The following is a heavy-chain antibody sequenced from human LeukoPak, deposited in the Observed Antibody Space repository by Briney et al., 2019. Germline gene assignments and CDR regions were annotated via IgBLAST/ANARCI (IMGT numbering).Heavy chain of an antibody. D-gene: IGHD2-2*01. CDR2: IIPIFGTA. CDR3: ARDGSYCSGTSCYAYYYYMDV. V-gene: IGHV1-69*05. CDR1: GGTFSSYA. Sequence: SVKVSCKASGGTFSSYAISWVRQAPGQGLEWMGGIIPIFGTANYAQKFQGRVTITTDESTSTAYMELSSLRSEDTAVYYCARDGSYCSGTSCYAYYYYMDVWGKGTTVTVSS. J-gene: IGHJ6*03.